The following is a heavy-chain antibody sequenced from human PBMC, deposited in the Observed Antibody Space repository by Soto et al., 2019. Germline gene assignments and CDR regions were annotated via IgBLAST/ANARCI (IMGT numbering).Heavy chain of an antibody. V-gene: IGHV4-4*02. Sequence: SETLSLTCAVSGGSISSSNWWSWVRQPPGKGLEWIGEIYHSGSTNYNPSLKSRVTISVDKSKNQFSLKLSSVTAADTAVYYCARDLRNYDYVWGTEDYYYGMDVWGQGTTVTVSS. CDR1: GGSISSSNW. CDR3: ARDLRNYDYVWGTEDYYYGMDV. D-gene: IGHD3-16*01. CDR2: IYHSGST. J-gene: IGHJ6*02.